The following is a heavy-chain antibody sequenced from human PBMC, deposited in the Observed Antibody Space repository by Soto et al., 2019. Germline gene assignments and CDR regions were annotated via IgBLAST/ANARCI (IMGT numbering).Heavy chain of an antibody. Sequence: QITLKESGPTLVKPTQTLTLTCTFSGFSLDTRGVGVGWIRQPPGKALEWLALIYWDDDKRYSPSLKSRLTITKDTSRNQVVLTLANMDPMDSATYYCARDSSGWYGFDYWGQAKLVTVTS. V-gene: IGHV2-5*02. CDR3: ARDSSGWYGFDY. J-gene: IGHJ4*02. CDR1: GFSLDTRGVG. CDR2: IYWDDDK. D-gene: IGHD6-19*01.